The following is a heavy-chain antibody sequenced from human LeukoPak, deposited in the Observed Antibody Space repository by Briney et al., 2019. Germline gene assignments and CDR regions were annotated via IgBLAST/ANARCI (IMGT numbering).Heavy chain of an antibody. J-gene: IGHJ6*02. CDR2: MNPNSGNT. D-gene: IGHD6-19*01. CDR3: ARGGEGPGIAVAGHYYYYYYGMDV. Sequence: ASVKVSCTASGYTFTSYDINWVRQATGQGLEWMGWMNPNSGNTGYAQKFQGRVTMTRNTSISTAYMELSSLRSEDTAVYYCARGGEGPGIAVAGHYYYYYYGMDVWGQGTTVTVSS. CDR1: GYTFTSYD. V-gene: IGHV1-8*01.